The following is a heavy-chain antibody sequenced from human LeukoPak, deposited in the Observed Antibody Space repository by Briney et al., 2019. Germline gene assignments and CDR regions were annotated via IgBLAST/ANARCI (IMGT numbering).Heavy chain of an antibody. CDR1: GFTFSTYA. CDR2: ISYDGSNK. Sequence: GRSLTLSCAASGFTFSTYAMHGVRQAPGKGLEWVAVISYDGSNKYYACSVKGRFTISRENSKNTLYLQMNSLRAEDTAVYYCAARDYGGNSGIWDQGTMVTVSS. CDR3: AARDYGGNSGI. V-gene: IGHV3-30*03. J-gene: IGHJ3*02. D-gene: IGHD4-23*01.